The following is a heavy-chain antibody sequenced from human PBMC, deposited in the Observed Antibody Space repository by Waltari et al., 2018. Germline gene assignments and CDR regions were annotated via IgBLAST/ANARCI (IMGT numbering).Heavy chain of an antibody. CDR1: GYTFTSYG. Sequence: QVQLVQSGAEVKKPGASVKVSCKASGYTFTSYGISWVRQAPGQGLEWMGWISAYKGNTNDAQKLQGRVTMTTDTSTSTAYMELRSLRSDDTAVYYCARDQVTLWVTNAEYFQHWGQGTLVTVSS. J-gene: IGHJ1*01. V-gene: IGHV1-18*01. CDR3: ARDQVTLWVTNAEYFQH. CDR2: ISAYKGNT. D-gene: IGHD4-17*01.